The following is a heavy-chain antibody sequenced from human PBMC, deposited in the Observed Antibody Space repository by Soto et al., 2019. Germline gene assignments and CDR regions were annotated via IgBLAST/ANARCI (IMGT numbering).Heavy chain of an antibody. CDR1: GGSISSYY. D-gene: IGHD1-1*01. J-gene: IGHJ4*02. V-gene: IGHV4-59*08. CDR3: ASHLSTTIAPPPFDY. CDR2: IYYSGST. Sequence: SETLSLTCTVSGGSISSYYWSWIRQPPGKGLEWIAYIYYSGSTEYNPSLKSRVTISVDTSKNQFSLKLSSVTAADTAVYYCASHLSTTIAPPPFDYWGQGPLVTVSS.